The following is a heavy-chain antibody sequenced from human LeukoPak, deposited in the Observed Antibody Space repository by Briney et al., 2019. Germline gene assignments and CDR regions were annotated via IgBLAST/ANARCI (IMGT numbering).Heavy chain of an antibody. CDR1: GYTFTGYY. CDR3: ARVNGKGGVADY. J-gene: IGHJ4*02. Sequence: GASVKVSCKASGYTFTGYYMHWVRQAPGQGLEWIGWINPNSGGTNYAQKFQGRVTMTRDTSISTAYMELSRLRSDDTAVYYCARVNGKGGVADYWGQGTLVTVSS. D-gene: IGHD3-16*01. V-gene: IGHV1-2*02. CDR2: INPNSGGT.